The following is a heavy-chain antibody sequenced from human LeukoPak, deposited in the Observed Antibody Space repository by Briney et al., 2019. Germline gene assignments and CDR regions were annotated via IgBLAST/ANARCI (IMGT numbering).Heavy chain of an antibody. V-gene: IGHV3-23*01. D-gene: IGHD6-19*01. CDR3: AKGNVRRIAVAGTPFDY. CDR1: GFTFSSYA. J-gene: IGHJ4*02. CDR2: ISGSGGTT. Sequence: PGGSLRLSCAASGFTFSSYAMSWVRQAPGKGLEWASAISGSGGTTYYTDSVKGRLTISRDNSKNTLYLQMNGLIAEDTAVYYCAKGNVRRIAVAGTPFDYWGQGTLVTVSS.